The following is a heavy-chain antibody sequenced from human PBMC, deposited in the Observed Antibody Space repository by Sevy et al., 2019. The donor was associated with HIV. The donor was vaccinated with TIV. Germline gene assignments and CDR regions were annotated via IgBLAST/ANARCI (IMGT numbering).Heavy chain of an antibody. Sequence: GGSLRLSCAASGFTFSSYAMSWVRQAPGKGLEWVSAISGSGGSTYYADSVKGRFTISRDNSKNTLYLQMNSLRAEDTAVYYFAKTKLISVAFDYWGQGTLVTVSS. J-gene: IGHJ4*02. CDR2: ISGSGGST. V-gene: IGHV3-23*01. D-gene: IGHD6-19*01. CDR3: AKTKLISVAFDY. CDR1: GFTFSSYA.